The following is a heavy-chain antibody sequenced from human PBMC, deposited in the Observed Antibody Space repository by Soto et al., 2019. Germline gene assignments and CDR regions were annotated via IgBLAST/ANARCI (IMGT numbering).Heavy chain of an antibody. Sequence: GGSLRLSCAASGFTFSSYSMNWVRQAPGKGLEWVSSISSSSSYIYYADSVEGRFTISRDNAKNSLYLQMNSLRAEDTAVYYCASSSTSSYNWFDPWGQGTLVTVSS. CDR1: GFTFSSYS. V-gene: IGHV3-21*01. J-gene: IGHJ5*02. CDR2: ISSSSSYI. D-gene: IGHD2-2*01. CDR3: ASSSTSSYNWFDP.